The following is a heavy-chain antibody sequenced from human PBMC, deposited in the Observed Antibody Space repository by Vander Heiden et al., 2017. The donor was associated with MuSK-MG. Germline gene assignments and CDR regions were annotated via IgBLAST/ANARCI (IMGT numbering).Heavy chain of an antibody. CDR1: GYLFTTSF. CDR2: IDPRGGAT. Sequence: VQLVQSGAAVKKPGASVKVSCKASGYLFTTSFVHWLRQAPGPGLEWVGDIDPRGGATDYARKCQGRVTMTRDTSTSTIYVGLSSLKSDDTDVYDCARGPATGAFDFWGQGTRVTVSS. J-gene: IGHJ3*01. CDR3: ARGPATGAFDF. V-gene: IGHV1-46*01. D-gene: IGHD2-15*01.